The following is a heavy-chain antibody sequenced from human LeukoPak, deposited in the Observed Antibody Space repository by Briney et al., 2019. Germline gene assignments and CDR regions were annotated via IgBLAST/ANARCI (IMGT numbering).Heavy chain of an antibody. D-gene: IGHD3-16*02. V-gene: IGHV3-13*01. J-gene: IGHJ6*02. CDR1: GFSVSTFD. CDR2: VGANHDT. Sequence: GGSLRLSCVASGFSVSTFDMYWVRQAAGGGLEWVAAVGANHDTLYLGSVKGRFTISRENAKNSLSLEMSYLTVEDTAVYYCTREWRGIASHYSGMDVWGQGTAVIVSS. CDR3: TREWRGIASHYSGMDV.